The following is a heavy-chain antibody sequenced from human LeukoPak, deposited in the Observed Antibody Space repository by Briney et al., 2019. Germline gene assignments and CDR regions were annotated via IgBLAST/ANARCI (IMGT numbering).Heavy chain of an antibody. J-gene: IGHJ4*02. CDR1: GGSFSGYY. CDR3: ARGRVGATRLYYFDY. Sequence: SETLSLTCGVYGGSFSGYYWSWIRQPPGKGLEWIGEINHSGSTNYNPSLKSRVTISVDTSKNQFSLKLSSLTAADTAVYYCARGRVGATRLYYFDYWGQGTLVTVSS. V-gene: IGHV4-34*01. D-gene: IGHD1-26*01. CDR2: INHSGST.